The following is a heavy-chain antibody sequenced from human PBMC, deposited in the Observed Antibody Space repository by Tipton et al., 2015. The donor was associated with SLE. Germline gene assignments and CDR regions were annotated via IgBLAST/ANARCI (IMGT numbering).Heavy chain of an antibody. Sequence: GSLRLSCAASGFTFSSYWMSWVRQAPGKGLEWVANIKEDGSKIYYVDSVKGRFTISRDNAKNSVYLQMNSLRVDDTAVYYCARKVGDYWGQGTPVTVSS. V-gene: IGHV3-7*01. J-gene: IGHJ4*02. CDR1: GFTFSSYW. CDR2: IKEDGSKI. D-gene: IGHD1-26*01. CDR3: ARKVGDY.